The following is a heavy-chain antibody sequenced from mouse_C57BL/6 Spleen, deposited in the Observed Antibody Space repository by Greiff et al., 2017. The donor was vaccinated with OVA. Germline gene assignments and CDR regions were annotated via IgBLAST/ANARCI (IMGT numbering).Heavy chain of an antibody. V-gene: IGHV1-69*01. J-gene: IGHJ3*01. CDR3: ARAYNAPGLAY. CDR2: IDPSDSYT. Sequence: QVQLQQPGAELVMPGASVKLSCKASGYTFTSYWMHWVKQRPGQGLEWIGEIDPSDSYTNYNQKFKGKSTLTVDKSSSTAYMQLSSLTSEDSAVDYCARAYNAPGLAYWGQGTLVTVSA. CDR1: GYTFTSYW. D-gene: IGHD6-5*01.